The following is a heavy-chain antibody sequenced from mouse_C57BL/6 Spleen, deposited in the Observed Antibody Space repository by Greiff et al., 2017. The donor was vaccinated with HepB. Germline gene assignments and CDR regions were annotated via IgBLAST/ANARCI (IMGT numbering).Heavy chain of an antibody. CDR2: IYPRSGNT. CDR1: GYTFTSYG. J-gene: IGHJ4*01. V-gene: IGHV1-81*01. Sequence: VQLQQSGAELARPGASVKLSCKASGYTFTSYGISWVKQRTGQGLEWIGEIYPRSGNTYYNEKFKGKATLTADKSSSTAYMEPRSLTSEDSAVYFCARFITGYAMDYWGQGTSVTVSS. D-gene: IGHD1-1*01. CDR3: ARFITGYAMDY.